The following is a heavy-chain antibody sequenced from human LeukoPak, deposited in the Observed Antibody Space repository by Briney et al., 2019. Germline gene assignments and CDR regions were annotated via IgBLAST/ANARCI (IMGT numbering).Heavy chain of an antibody. V-gene: IGHV4-34*01. CDR1: GGSFSGYY. Sequence: SETLSLTCAVYGGSFSGYYWSWIRQPPGKGLEWIGEINHSGSTNYNPSPKSRVTISVDTSKNQFSLKLSSVTAADTAVYYCARTAAKGSSGWYHTWFDPWGQGTLVTVSS. J-gene: IGHJ5*02. CDR2: INHSGST. D-gene: IGHD6-19*01. CDR3: ARTAAKGSSGWYHTWFDP.